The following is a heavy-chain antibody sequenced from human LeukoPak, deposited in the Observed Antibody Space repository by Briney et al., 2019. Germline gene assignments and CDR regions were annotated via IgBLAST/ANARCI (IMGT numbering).Heavy chain of an antibody. Sequence: ASVKVSYKASGYTFTSYAMHWVRQAPGQRLEWMGWINAGNGNTRYSQRFQGRVTITRDTSASTAYMELSSLTSEDTAVYYCARGRWSATTASYYLDFWGQGTLVTVSS. CDR3: ARGRWSATTASYYLDF. D-gene: IGHD5-24*01. CDR1: GYTFTSYA. CDR2: INAGNGNT. V-gene: IGHV1-3*01. J-gene: IGHJ4*02.